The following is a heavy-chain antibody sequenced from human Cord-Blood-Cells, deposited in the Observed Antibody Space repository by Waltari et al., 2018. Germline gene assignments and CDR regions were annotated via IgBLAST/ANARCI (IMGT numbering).Heavy chain of an antibody. CDR2: INHSGST. Sequence: QVQLQQWGAGLLKPSETLSLTCAVYGGSFSGYYWSWIRQPPGKGLEWIGEINHSGSTNYNPALKSRVTISVDTSKNQFSRKLSSVTAADTAVYYCASITHYDDSSGYYEYFQHWGQGTLVTVSS. CDR1: GGSFSGYY. CDR3: ASITHYDDSSGYYEYFQH. V-gene: IGHV4-34*01. J-gene: IGHJ1*01. D-gene: IGHD3-22*01.